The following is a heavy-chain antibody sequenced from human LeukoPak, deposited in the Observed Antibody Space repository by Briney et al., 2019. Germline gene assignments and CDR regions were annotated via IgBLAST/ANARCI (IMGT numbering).Heavy chain of an antibody. CDR1: GYTFTSYY. J-gene: IGHJ4*02. Sequence: ASVKVSCKASGYTFTSYYMHWVRQAPGQGLEWMGWINPNSGGTNYAQKFQGRVTMTRDTSISTAYMELSRLRSDDTAVYYCAREVRNYYYDSSGYTDYWGQGTLVTVSS. CDR3: AREVRNYYYDSSGYTDY. D-gene: IGHD3-22*01. V-gene: IGHV1-2*02. CDR2: INPNSGGT.